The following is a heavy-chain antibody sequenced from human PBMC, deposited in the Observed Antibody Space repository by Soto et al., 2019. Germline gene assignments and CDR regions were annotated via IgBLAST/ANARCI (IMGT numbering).Heavy chain of an antibody. Sequence: QITLKESGPPLVKPTQTLTLTCTFSGFSLSTSGVGVGWIRQPPGKALEWLALIYWDDDKRYSPSLKSRLTITKDTSKNQVVLTMTNMDPVDTATYYCAHSGDCSSTSCYTDFDYWGQGTLVTVSS. CDR1: GFSLSTSGVG. J-gene: IGHJ4*02. D-gene: IGHD2-2*02. CDR3: AHSGDCSSTSCYTDFDY. CDR2: IYWDDDK. V-gene: IGHV2-5*02.